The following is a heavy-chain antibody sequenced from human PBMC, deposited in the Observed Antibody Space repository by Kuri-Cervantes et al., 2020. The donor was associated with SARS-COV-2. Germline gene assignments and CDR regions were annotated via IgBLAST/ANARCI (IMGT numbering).Heavy chain of an antibody. V-gene: IGHV3-23*01. CDR1: GFRFSSYA. J-gene: IGHJ4*02. Sequence: GESLKISCAASGFRFSSYAMTWIRQAPGKGLEWVSTISGNTVKAFYGDPVKGRFIISRDNSRNTLFLQMNNLRAEDSALYYCAKELGDCSTGTCYFTMEYWGQGTLVTVSS. D-gene: IGHD6-13*01. CDR3: AKELGDCSTGTCYFTMEY. CDR2: ISGNTVKA.